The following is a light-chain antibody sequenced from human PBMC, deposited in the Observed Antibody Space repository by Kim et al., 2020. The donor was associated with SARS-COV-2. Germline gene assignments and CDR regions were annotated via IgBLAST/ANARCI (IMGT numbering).Light chain of an antibody. J-gene: IGKJ4*01. V-gene: IGKV3-11*01. CDR1: VGNY. CDR3: QQRAKWPLT. Sequence: VGNYLVWYQQKPGLPPRLLISYTSNRATDIPSRFSASGSGTDFTLTISSLEPEDFAIYVCQQRAKWPLTFGGGTKVDIK. CDR2: YTS.